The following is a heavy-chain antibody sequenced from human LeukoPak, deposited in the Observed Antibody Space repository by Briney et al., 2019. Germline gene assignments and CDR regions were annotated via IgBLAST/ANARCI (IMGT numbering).Heavy chain of an antibody. CDR1: GFTFSSYA. Sequence: PGGSLRPSCVASGFTFSSYAMHWVRQAPGKGLEYVSAISSNGGSTYYADSVKGRFTISRDNSKNTLYLQMSSLRPEDTAVYYCVKGIAVVTARAFDYWGQGTLVTVSS. D-gene: IGHD2-21*02. CDR3: VKGIAVVTARAFDY. J-gene: IGHJ4*02. V-gene: IGHV3-64D*06. CDR2: ISSNGGST.